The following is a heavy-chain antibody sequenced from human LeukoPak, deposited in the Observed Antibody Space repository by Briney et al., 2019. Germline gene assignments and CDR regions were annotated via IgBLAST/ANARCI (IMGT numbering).Heavy chain of an antibody. CDR1: GFTFDDYA. V-gene: IGHV3-9*01. CDR3: AGRVTGYSSGYVY. D-gene: IGHD5-18*01. Sequence: GGSLRLSCAASGFTFDDYAMHWVRQAPGKGLEWVSGISWNSGSIGYADSVKGRFTISRDNAKNSLYLQMNNLRAEDTAVYYCAGRVTGYSSGYVYWGQGTLVTVSS. CDR2: ISWNSGSI. J-gene: IGHJ4*02.